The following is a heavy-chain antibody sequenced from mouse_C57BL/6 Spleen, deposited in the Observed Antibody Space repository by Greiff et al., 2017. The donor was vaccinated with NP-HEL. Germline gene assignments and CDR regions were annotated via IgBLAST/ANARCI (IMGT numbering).Heavy chain of an antibody. Sequence: QVTLKESGPGILQSSQTLSLTCSFSGFSLSTSGMGVSWIRQPSGKGLEWLAHIYWDDDKRYNPSLKSRLTISKDTSRNQVFLKITSVDTADTATYYCARRYDYDEEDYYYAMDYWGQGTSVTVAS. CDR3: ARRYDYDEEDYYYAMDY. D-gene: IGHD2-4*01. CDR1: GFSLSTSGMG. CDR2: IYWDDDK. V-gene: IGHV8-12*01. J-gene: IGHJ4*01.